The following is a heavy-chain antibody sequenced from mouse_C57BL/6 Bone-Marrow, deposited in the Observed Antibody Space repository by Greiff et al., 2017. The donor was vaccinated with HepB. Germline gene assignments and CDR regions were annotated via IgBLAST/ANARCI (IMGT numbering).Heavy chain of an antibody. CDR3: ARNYYGSSYPNYYAMDY. Sequence: EVKLVESGGGLVKPGGSLKLSCAASGFTFSSYAMSWVRQTPEKRLEWVATISDGGSYTYYPDNVKGRFTISRDNAKNNLYLQMGHLKSEDTAMYYCARNYYGSSYPNYYAMDYWGQGTSVTVSS. V-gene: IGHV5-4*03. CDR2: ISDGGSYT. CDR1: GFTFSSYA. D-gene: IGHD1-1*01. J-gene: IGHJ4*01.